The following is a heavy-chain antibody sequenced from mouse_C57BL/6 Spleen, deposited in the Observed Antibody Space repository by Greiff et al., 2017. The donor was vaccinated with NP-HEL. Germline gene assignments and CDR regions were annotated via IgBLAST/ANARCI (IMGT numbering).Heavy chain of an antibody. V-gene: IGHV5-17*01. CDR1: GFTFSDYG. D-gene: IGHD1-1*01. CDR3: ARLLRSAWFAY. CDR2: ISSGSSTI. J-gene: IGHJ3*01. Sequence: EVQLVESGGGLVKPGGSLKLSCAASGFTFSDYGMHWVRQAPEKGLEWVAYISSGSSTIYYADTVKGRFTISRDNAKNTLFLQMTSLRSEDTAMYYCARLLRSAWFAYWGQGTLVTVSA.